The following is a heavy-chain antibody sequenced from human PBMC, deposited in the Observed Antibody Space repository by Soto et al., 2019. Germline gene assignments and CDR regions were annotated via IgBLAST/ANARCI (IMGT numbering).Heavy chain of an antibody. CDR1: GFTFSSYA. J-gene: IGHJ3*02. Sequence: GSLRLSCSASGFTFSSYAMHWVRQAPGKGLEYVSAISSNGGSTYYADSVKGRFTISRDNSKNTLYLQMSSLRAEDTAVYYCVRAPYDFWSGYPNDAFDIWGQGTMVTVSS. D-gene: IGHD3-3*01. V-gene: IGHV3-64D*08. CDR3: VRAPYDFWSGYPNDAFDI. CDR2: ISSNGGST.